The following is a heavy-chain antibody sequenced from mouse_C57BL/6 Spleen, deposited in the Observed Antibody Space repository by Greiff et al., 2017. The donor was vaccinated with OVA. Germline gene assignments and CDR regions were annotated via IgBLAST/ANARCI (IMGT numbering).Heavy chain of an antibody. Sequence: EVKVVESGEGLVKPGGSLKLSCAASGFTFSSYAMSWVRQTPEKRLEWVAYISSGGDYIYYADTVKGRFTISRDNARNTLYLQMSSLKSEDTAMYYCTRDYYGSSYVLFDYWGQGTTLTVSS. J-gene: IGHJ2*01. D-gene: IGHD1-1*01. CDR3: TRDYYGSSYVLFDY. CDR1: GFTFSSYA. V-gene: IGHV5-9-1*02. CDR2: ISSGGDYI.